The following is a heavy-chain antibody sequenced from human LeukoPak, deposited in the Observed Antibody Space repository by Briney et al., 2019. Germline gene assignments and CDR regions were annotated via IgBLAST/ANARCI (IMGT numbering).Heavy chain of an antibody. J-gene: IGHJ3*02. Sequence: GASVKVSCKASGGTFSSYAISWVRQAPGQGLEWMGGTIPIFGTANYAQKFQGRVTITADKSTSTAYMELSSLRSDDTAVYYCAAEDDYIWKSYRSLDIWGQGTMVTVSS. CDR3: AAEDDYIWKSYRSLDI. D-gene: IGHD3-16*02. CDR1: GGTFSSYA. V-gene: IGHV1-69*06. CDR2: TIPIFGTA.